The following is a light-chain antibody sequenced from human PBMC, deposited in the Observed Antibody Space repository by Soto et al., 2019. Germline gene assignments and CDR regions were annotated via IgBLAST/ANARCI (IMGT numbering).Light chain of an antibody. J-gene: IGLJ3*02. CDR2: RSD. CDR3: ASWDDTLSGVV. CDR1: SSNIGSNF. V-gene: IGLV1-47*01. Sequence: QSVLTQPPSTSGTPGQRGTMSCSGSSSNIGSNFVYWYQQFPGMAPKLLIYRSDQRPSGVPDRFSGSKSGTSASLAISGLRSEDEAAYYCASWDDTLSGVVFGGGTKVTVL.